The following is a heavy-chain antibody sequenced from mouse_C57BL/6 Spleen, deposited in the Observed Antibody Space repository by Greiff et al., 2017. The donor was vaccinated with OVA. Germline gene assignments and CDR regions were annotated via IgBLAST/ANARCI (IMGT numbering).Heavy chain of an antibody. CDR1: GFTFSDYG. V-gene: IGHV5-17*01. Sequence: DVKLVESGGGLVKPGGSLKLSCAASGFTFSDYGMHWVRQAPEKGLEWVAYISSGSSTIYYADTVKGRFTISRDNAKNTLFLQMTSLRSEDTAMYYCARGNYLWYFDVWGTGTTVTVSS. CDR3: ARGNYLWYFDV. CDR2: ISSGSSTI. D-gene: IGHD1-1*01. J-gene: IGHJ1*03.